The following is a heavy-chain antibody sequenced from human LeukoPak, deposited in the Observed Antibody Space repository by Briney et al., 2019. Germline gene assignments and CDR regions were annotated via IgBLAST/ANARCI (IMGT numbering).Heavy chain of an antibody. J-gene: IGHJ4*02. D-gene: IGHD3-10*01. CDR1: GFTFSDYS. V-gene: IGHV3-30*18. CDR3: AKVRGLVDPMDS. CDR2: ISHDGRTT. Sequence: PGGSLRLSCTASGFTFSDYSIHWVRQAPGKGLEWVAVISHDGRTTYYADSVKGRFTISRDNSKNTLYLQMDSLRAEDTAVYYCAKVRGLVDPMDSWGQGTLVTVSS.